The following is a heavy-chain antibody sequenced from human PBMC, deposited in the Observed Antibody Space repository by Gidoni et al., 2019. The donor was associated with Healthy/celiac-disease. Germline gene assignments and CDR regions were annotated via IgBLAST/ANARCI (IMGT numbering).Heavy chain of an antibody. V-gene: IGHV4-34*01. CDR3: ASERGYSYGYSGWKPVGGQKLGF. D-gene: IGHD5-18*01. J-gene: IGHJ4*02. Sequence: QVQLQQWGAGLLKPSETLSLTCAVYAGSFSGYYCSWIRQPPGKGLEWIGEINHSGSTNYNPSLKSRVTISVDTSKNQFSLKLSSVTAADTAVYYCASERGYSYGYSGWKPVGGQKLGFWGQGTLVTVSS. CDR1: AGSFSGYY. CDR2: INHSGST.